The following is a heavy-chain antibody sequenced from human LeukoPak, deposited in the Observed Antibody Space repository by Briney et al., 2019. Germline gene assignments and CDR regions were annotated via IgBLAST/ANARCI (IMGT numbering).Heavy chain of an antibody. D-gene: IGHD5-18*01. CDR1: GGSISSSNW. J-gene: IGHJ5*02. Sequence: SGTLSLTCAVSGGSISSSNWWSWVRQPPGKGLEWIGEIYHSGSTNYNPSLKSRVTISVDTSKNQFSLKLSSVTAADTAVYYCARQTHYVDTAMVPFDPWGQGTLVTVSS. CDR2: IYHSGST. V-gene: IGHV4-4*02. CDR3: ARQTHYVDTAMVPFDP.